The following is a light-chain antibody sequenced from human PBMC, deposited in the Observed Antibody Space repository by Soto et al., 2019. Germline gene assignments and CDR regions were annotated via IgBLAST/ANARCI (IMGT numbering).Light chain of an antibody. CDR3: AAWDDSLNGYV. J-gene: IGLJ1*01. CDR2: EVS. V-gene: IGLV2-14*01. Sequence: QSVLTQPASVSGSPGQSITISCTGSSSDVGGYNYVSWYQQYPGKAPSLMIYEVSNRPSGVSDRFSGSKSGNTASLTISGLQAEDEADYYCAAWDDSLNGYVFGTGTKVTVL. CDR1: SSDVGGYNY.